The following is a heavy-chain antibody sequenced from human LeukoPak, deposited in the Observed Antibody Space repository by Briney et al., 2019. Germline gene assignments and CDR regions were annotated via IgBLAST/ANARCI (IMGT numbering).Heavy chain of an antibody. CDR3: ATQTGYYNPFDN. D-gene: IGHD3-9*01. CDR1: GGSISSYY. J-gene: IGHJ4*02. CDR2: INYSGST. V-gene: IGHV4-59*01. Sequence: SETLPLTCTVSGGSISSYYWSWIRQPPGKGLEWIGYINYSGSTNYNPSLKSRVTISVDTSKNQFSLKLSSVTAADTAVYYCATQTGYYNPFDNWGQGTLVTVSS.